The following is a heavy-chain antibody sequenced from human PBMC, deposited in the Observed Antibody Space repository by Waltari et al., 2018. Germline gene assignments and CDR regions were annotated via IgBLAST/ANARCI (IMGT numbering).Heavy chain of an antibody. V-gene: IGHV4-59*01. CDR1: GGSISSYY. CDR2: IYYSGST. D-gene: IGHD6-13*01. CDR3: ARGGGDSSSWYYYYYGMDV. J-gene: IGHJ6*02. Sequence: QVQLQESGPGLVKPSETLSLTCTVSGGSISSYYWSWIRPPPGKGLEWIGYIYYSGSTNHNPSLKSRVTISVDTSKNQFSLKLSSVTAADTAVYYCARGGGDSSSWYYYYYGMDVWGQGTTVTVSS.